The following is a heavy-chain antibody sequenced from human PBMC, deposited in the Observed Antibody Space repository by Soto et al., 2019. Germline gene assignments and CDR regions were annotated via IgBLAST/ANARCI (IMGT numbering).Heavy chain of an antibody. J-gene: IGHJ4*02. CDR1: GFTLSSYS. D-gene: IGHD6-19*01. CDR3: ARSIAVAGLDY. CDR2: ISYDGNKK. V-gene: IGHV3-30-3*01. Sequence: PGGSLRLSCAASGFTLSSYSMHWVRQAPGKGLEWVSVISYDGNKKLYGDSVKGRFSISRDTSKNTVYLQMNSLRPEDTAVYYCARSIAVAGLDYWGQGTLVTV.